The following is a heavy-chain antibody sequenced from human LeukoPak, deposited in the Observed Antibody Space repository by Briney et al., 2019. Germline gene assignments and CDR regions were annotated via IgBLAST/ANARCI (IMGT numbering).Heavy chain of an antibody. CDR1: GFTVSSTY. J-gene: IGHJ4*02. CDR2: IYKDGKI. V-gene: IGHV3-53*01. D-gene: IGHD1-26*01. CDR3: ATGEPIVGAKIWSY. Sequence: GGSLRLSCAASGFTVSSTYMSWVRQAPGKGLEWVSVIYKDGKIYYIDSVKGRFTISRDTSKNTLYLQMNSLRVEDTAVYYCATGEPIVGAKIWSYWGQGTLVTVSS.